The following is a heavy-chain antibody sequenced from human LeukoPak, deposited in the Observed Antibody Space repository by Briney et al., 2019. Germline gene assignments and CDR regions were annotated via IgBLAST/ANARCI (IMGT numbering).Heavy chain of an antibody. V-gene: IGHV1-24*01. CDR1: GYTLTELS. CDR3: ARDLHHYSSSWYENWFDP. D-gene: IGHD6-13*01. Sequence: ASVKVSCKVSGYTLTELSMHWVRQAPGKGLEWMGGFDPEDGETIYAQKFQGRVTMTEDTSTDTAYMELSSLRSDDTAVYYCARDLHHYSSSWYENWFDPWGQGTLVTVSS. J-gene: IGHJ5*02. CDR2: FDPEDGET.